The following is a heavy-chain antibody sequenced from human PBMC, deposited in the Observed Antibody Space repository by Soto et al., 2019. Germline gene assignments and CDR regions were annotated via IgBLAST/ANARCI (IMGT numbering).Heavy chain of an antibody. CDR2: ISGSGTSS. Sequence: GGSLRLSCAASGFTFSSYAMSWVRQAPGKGLECVSVISGSGTSSYYAGSVKGRFTISRDNSKNTVDLQMNSLRAEDTAVYYCARGSTSTGYMDVWGKGTTVTVSS. V-gene: IGHV3-23*01. J-gene: IGHJ6*03. CDR3: ARGSTSTGYMDV. CDR1: GFTFSSYA.